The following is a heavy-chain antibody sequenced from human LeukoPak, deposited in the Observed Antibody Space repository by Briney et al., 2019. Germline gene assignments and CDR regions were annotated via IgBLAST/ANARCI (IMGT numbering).Heavy chain of an antibody. V-gene: IGHV1-2*02. CDR3: ARTGDSSGWYGWFDP. D-gene: IGHD6-19*01. Sequence: ASVKVSCTASGYTFTDYYMHWVRQAPGQGLEWMGWINPNSGGTNYAQKFQGRVTMTRDTSISTAYMELSRLRSDDTAVYYCARTGDSSGWYGWFDPWGQGTLVTVSS. CDR1: GYTFTDYY. J-gene: IGHJ5*02. CDR2: INPNSGGT.